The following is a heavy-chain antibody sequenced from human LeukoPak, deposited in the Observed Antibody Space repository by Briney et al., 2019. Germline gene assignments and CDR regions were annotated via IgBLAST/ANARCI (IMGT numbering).Heavy chain of an antibody. CDR3: AKWMGAYCGGDCYKVFDY. CDR2: IRYDGSNK. CDR1: GFTFSSYG. Sequence: PGGSLRLSCAASGFTFSSYGMHWVRQAPGKGLEWVAFIRYDGSNKYYADSVKGRFTISRDNSKNTLYLQMNSLRVEDTAVYYCAKWMGAYCGGDCYKVFDYWGQGTLVTVSS. D-gene: IGHD2-21*02. J-gene: IGHJ4*02. V-gene: IGHV3-30*02.